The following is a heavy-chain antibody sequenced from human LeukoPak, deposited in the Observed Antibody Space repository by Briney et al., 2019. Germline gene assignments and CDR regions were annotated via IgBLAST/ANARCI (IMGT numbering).Heavy chain of an antibody. J-gene: IGHJ4*02. D-gene: IGHD3-10*01. CDR3: ASILRSSSGYYFDY. Sequence: PGGSLRLSCAASGFTFSSYAMTWVRQAPGKGLEWVSSISASGGSTYYADSVKGRFTVSRENAKNSLYLQMNSLRAEDTAVYYCASILRSSSGYYFDYWGQGTLVTVSS. V-gene: IGHV3-23*01. CDR1: GFTFSSYA. CDR2: ISASGGST.